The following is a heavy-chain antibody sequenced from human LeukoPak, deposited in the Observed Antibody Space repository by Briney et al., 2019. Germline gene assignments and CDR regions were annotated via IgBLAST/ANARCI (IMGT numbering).Heavy chain of an antibody. CDR1: GGSISSYY. CDR2: IYYSGST. Sequence: SETLSLTCAVSGGSISSYYWSWIRQPPGKGLEWIGYIYYSGSTNYNPSLKSRVTISVDTSKNQFSLRLNSVTTADTAVYFCARGSGWSGHGYWGQGTLVTVSS. J-gene: IGHJ4*02. CDR3: ARGSGWSGHGY. V-gene: IGHV4-59*01. D-gene: IGHD6-19*01.